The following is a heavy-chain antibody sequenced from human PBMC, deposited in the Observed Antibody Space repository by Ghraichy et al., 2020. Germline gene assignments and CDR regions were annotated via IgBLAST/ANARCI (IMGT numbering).Heavy chain of an antibody. D-gene: IGHD4-17*01. CDR1: GFSLTTGQVV. Sequence: SGPTLVKPTQTLTLTCTFSGFSLTTGQVVVGWVRQPPGKALEWLAFIYGTDIKRYSPSMQSRLTISKDTSRNQVVLTLTNMDPVDTATYFCVHRTTVTSFDYWGQGTLVTVSS. V-gene: IGHV2-5*01. CDR2: IYGTDIK. CDR3: VHRTTVTSFDY. J-gene: IGHJ4*02.